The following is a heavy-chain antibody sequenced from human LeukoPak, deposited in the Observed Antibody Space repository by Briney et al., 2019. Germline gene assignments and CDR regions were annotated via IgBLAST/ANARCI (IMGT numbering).Heavy chain of an antibody. CDR2: IYSGGST. J-gene: IGHJ4*02. D-gene: IGHD3-9*01. Sequence: GGSLRLSCAASGFTVSSNYMSWVRQAPGKGLEWVSVIYSGGSTYYADSVKGRFTISRDNSKNTLYLQMNSLRAEDTAVYYYARDQDILSGYYSTPFDYWGQGTLVTVSS. CDR3: ARDQDILSGYYSTPFDY. CDR1: GFTVSSNY. V-gene: IGHV3-66*01.